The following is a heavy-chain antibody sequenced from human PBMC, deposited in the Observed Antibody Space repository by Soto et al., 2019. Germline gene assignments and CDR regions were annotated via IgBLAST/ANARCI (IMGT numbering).Heavy chain of an antibody. CDR3: AKGGWGYWYFDL. D-gene: IGHD3-16*01. J-gene: IGHJ2*01. CDR2: IYSGGST. V-gene: IGHV3-66*01. Sequence: EAHLVESGGGLVQPGGSLRLSCAASGINVSRHYLTWVRQAPGKGLEWVSLIYSGGSTTYADSVRGRFTISRDDPNDTLYLQMNSLRTEDTAVYYCAKGGWGYWYFDLWGRGALVTVSS. CDR1: GINVSRHY.